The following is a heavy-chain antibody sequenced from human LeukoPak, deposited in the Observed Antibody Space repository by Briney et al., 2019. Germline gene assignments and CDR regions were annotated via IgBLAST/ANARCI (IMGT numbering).Heavy chain of an antibody. J-gene: IGHJ4*02. CDR2: IYYSGST. CDR1: GGSISSGVYY. Sequence: PSETLSLTCPVSGGSISSGVYYWSWTRQHPGKGLEWIGYIYYSGSTYYNPSLKSRVTISVDTSKNQFSLKLSSVTAADTAAYYCARGVRWLQLSYFDYWGQGTLVTVSS. D-gene: IGHD5-24*01. V-gene: IGHV4-31*03. CDR3: ARGVRWLQLSYFDY.